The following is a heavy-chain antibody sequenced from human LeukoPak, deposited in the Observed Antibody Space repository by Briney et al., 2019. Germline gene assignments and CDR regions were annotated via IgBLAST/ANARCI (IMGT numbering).Heavy chain of an antibody. CDR3: ARVPQGSSWPYYFDY. D-gene: IGHD6-13*01. CDR1: GGTFSTYA. J-gene: IGHJ4*02. V-gene: IGHV1-69*04. CDR2: IVPILGTA. Sequence: SVKVSCKASGGTFSTYAISWVGQAPGQGPEWVGRIVPILGTANYAKNFQGRVTITADRSTTTAYMELSSLRSEDTAVYYCARVPQGSSWPYYFDYWGQGTLVTVSS.